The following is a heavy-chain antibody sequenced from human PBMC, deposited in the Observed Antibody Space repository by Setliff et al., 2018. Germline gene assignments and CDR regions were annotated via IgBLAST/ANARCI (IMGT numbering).Heavy chain of an antibody. CDR3: ARDDETYSVGDFQH. CDR1: GFTFSSYW. J-gene: IGHJ1*01. D-gene: IGHD1-26*01. V-gene: IGHV3-74*01. CDR2: INSDGSST. Sequence: PGGSLRLSCAASGFTFSSYWMHWVRQAPGKGLVWVSRINSDGSSTSYADSVKGRFTISRDNAKNTLYLQMNSLRAEDTAVYYCARDDETYSVGDFQHWGQGTLVTVPQ.